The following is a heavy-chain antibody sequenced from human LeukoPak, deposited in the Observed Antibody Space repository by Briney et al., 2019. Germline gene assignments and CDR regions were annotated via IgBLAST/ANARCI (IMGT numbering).Heavy chain of an antibody. CDR1: RGTFSSYA. J-gene: IGHJ6*02. V-gene: IGHV1-69*13. CDR3: ASLPPLVGYNDYYYYGMDV. D-gene: IGHD5-24*01. Sequence: SVKVSCKASRGTFSSYAISLVREAPGQGLEWMGGIIPIFGTANYAQKFQGRVTITADESTSTAYMELSSLRSEDTAVYYCASLPPLVGYNDYYYYGMDVWGQGTTVTVSS. CDR2: IIPIFGTA.